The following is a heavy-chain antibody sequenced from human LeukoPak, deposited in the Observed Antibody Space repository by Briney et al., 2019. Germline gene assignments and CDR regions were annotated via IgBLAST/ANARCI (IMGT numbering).Heavy chain of an antibody. CDR3: ARESNWGGDAFDI. Sequence: PGGSLRLSCAASGFSISSYFMTWVRQAPGKGLEWVANIKQDGSDIYYVDSVKGRFTISRDNAKNSLFLQMNSLRVEDTAVYYCARESNWGGDAFDIWGLGTMVTVSS. CDR1: GFSISSYF. J-gene: IGHJ3*02. V-gene: IGHV3-7*01. CDR2: IKQDGSDI. D-gene: IGHD3-10*01.